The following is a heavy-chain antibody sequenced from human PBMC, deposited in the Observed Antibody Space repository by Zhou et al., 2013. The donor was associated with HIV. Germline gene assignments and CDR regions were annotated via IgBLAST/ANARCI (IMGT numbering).Heavy chain of an antibody. V-gene: IGHV1-69*05. Sequence: QVQLVQSGAEVKKPGSSVKVSCKASGGTFSSYAISWVRQAPGQGLEWMGGIIPIFGTANYAQKFQGRVTITTDESTSTAYMELSSLRSEDTAVYYCARGGVVVVPAAIDWFDPWGQGTLVTVSS. CDR2: IIPIFGTA. CDR1: GGTFSSYA. J-gene: IGHJ5*02. CDR3: ARGGVVVVPAAIDWFDP. D-gene: IGHD2-2*01.